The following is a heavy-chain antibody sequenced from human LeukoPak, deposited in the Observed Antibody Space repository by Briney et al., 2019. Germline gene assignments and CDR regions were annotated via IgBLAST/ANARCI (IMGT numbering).Heavy chain of an antibody. CDR2: ISNSGSDI. V-gene: IGHV3-11*01. CDR1: GFTFSNFY. J-gene: IGHJ6*02. Sequence: SLRLSCXASGFTFSNFYMTWIRQAPGKGLEWVSFISNSGSDIYYSDPVKGRFTVSRDNARNSLYLQMNSLRVEDTAVYYCARDKHPYDYGMDVWGQGTTVTVSS. CDR3: ARDKHPYDYGMDV.